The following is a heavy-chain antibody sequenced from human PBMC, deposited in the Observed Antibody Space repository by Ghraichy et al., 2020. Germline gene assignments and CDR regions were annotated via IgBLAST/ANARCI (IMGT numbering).Heavy chain of an antibody. V-gene: IGHV4-59*08. Sequence: SQTLSLTCTVSGGSISSYYWSWIRQPPGKGLEWIGYIYYSGSTNYNPSLKSRVTISVDTSKNQFSLKLSSVTAADTAVYYCARDGFGKTGFTHWYFDLWGRGTLVTVSS. CDR2: IYYSGST. J-gene: IGHJ2*01. D-gene: IGHD1-14*01. CDR3: ARDGFGKTGFTHWYFDL. CDR1: GGSISSYY.